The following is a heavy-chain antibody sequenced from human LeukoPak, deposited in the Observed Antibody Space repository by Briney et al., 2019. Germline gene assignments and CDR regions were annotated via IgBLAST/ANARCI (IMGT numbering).Heavy chain of an antibody. CDR2: IKEDGSEK. J-gene: IGHJ4*02. D-gene: IGHD6-13*01. CDR3: ARGGSNRFDL. V-gene: IGHV3-7*02. Sequence: PGGSLRLSCAASGFTFSRYWMTWVRQAPGKGLEWVANIKEDGSEKNYVDSVKGRFTISRDNAKNSLYLQMNSLRAEDTAVYYCARGGSNRFDLWGQGTLVTVSS. CDR1: GFTFSRYW.